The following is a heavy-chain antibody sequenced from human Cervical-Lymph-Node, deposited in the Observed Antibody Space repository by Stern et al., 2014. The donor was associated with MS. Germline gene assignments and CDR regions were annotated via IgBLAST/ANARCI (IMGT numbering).Heavy chain of an antibody. CDR1: GLAFSDSY. D-gene: IGHD5-24*01. Sequence: VQLVESGGGLVEPGGSLRLSCSTSGLAFSDSYMSWIRQAPGRGLEWISFISTSVRTTYYADSVRGRFTISRDNAKNSLYLQMNSLRVEDTALYYCARGADDNHFDHWGPGTLVTVSS. J-gene: IGHJ4*02. CDR2: ISTSVRTT. CDR3: ARGADDNHFDH. V-gene: IGHV3-11*01.